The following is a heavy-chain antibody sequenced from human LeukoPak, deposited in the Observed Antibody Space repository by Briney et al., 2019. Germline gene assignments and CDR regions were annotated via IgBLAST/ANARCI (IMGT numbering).Heavy chain of an antibody. Sequence: PGGSLRLSCAASGFTFGSYSMSWVRQAPGKGLEWVSVISAGGITTYYADSVKGRFTISRDNSKNTVYLQMNSLRAEDTAVYYCAKDVVGRQWVENYWGQGTLVTVSS. D-gene: IGHD6-19*01. J-gene: IGHJ4*02. CDR2: ISAGGITT. V-gene: IGHV3-23*01. CDR3: AKDVVGRQWVENY. CDR1: GFTFGSYS.